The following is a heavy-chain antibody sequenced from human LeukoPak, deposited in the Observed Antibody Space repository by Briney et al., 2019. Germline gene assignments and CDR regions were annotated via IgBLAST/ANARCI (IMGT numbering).Heavy chain of an antibody. CDR2: IWYDGSNK. Sequence: GGSLRLSCAASGFTFSSYGMHWVRQAPGKGLEWVAVIWYDGSNKYYADSVKSRSTISRDNSKNTLYLQMNSLRAEDTAVYYCARNSGSQAMDIWGQGTMVTVSS. CDR1: GFTFSSYG. V-gene: IGHV3-33*01. CDR3: ARNSGSQAMDI. J-gene: IGHJ3*02. D-gene: IGHD1-26*01.